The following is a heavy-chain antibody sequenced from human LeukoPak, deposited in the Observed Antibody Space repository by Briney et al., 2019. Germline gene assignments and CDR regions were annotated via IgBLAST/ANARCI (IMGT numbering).Heavy chain of an antibody. Sequence: PSETLSLTCGISGASVRSHFWSWIRQTPGMGLEWIGYISNRGSTAYNPSLRSRVTISVDAPKNEVSLNVRSVSPADTAFYYCAKDVSGTYYAFDVWGQGRTV. CDR3: AKDVSGTYYAFDV. V-gene: IGHV4-59*02. CDR2: ISNRGST. CDR1: GASVRSHF. J-gene: IGHJ3*01. D-gene: IGHD3-22*01.